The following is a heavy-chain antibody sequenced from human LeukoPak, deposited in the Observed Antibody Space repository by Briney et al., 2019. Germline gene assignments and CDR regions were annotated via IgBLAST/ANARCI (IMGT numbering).Heavy chain of an antibody. CDR1: GFTFSDFF. CDR3: ARAPATYAVSPGAFDV. J-gene: IGHJ3*01. Sequence: PGGSLRLSCAASGFTFSDFFMTWIRQAPGKGLEWVSYISGSGSTKFYADSVKGRFTISRDNAKDSLYLQMSSLRHEDTALYYCARAPATYAVSPGAFDVWGHGTMVTVSS. D-gene: IGHD2-8*01. V-gene: IGHV3-11*04. CDR2: ISGSGSTK.